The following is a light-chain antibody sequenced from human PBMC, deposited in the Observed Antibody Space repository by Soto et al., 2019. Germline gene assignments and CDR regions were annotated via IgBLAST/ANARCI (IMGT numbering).Light chain of an antibody. CDR3: QQYSSSPFT. Sequence: EIVLTQSPGTLSLSQGERATLSCRASQSVNSNFLGWYQQKPGQPPRLLIYGASSRATGIPDRFSGSGSGTDFTLIISRLEPEDFAVYYCQQYSSSPFTFGPGTKVD. J-gene: IGKJ3*01. CDR1: QSVNSNF. V-gene: IGKV3-20*01. CDR2: GAS.